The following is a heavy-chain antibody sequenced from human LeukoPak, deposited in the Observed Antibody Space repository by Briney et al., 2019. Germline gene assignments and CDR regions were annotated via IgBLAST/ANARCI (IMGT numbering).Heavy chain of an antibody. D-gene: IGHD3-10*01. CDR3: ARDIVRGVYNWFDP. J-gene: IGHJ5*02. CDR2: IKQDGSEK. CDR1: GFTFSSYW. Sequence: PGGSLRLSCAASGFTFSSYWMSWVRQAPGKGLEWVANIKQDGSEKYYVDSVKGRFTISRDNAKNSLYLQMNSLRAEDTAVYYCARDIVRGVYNWFDPWGQGTLVTVSS. V-gene: IGHV3-7*01.